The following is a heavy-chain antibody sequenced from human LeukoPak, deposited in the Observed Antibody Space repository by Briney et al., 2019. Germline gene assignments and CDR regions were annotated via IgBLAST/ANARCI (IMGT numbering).Heavy chain of an antibody. J-gene: IGHJ6*02. V-gene: IGHV3-48*01. CDR1: GFTFSSYS. D-gene: IGHD4-17*01. Sequence: PGGSLRLSCAASGFTFSSYSMNWVRQAPGKGLEWVSYISSSSSTIYYADSVKGRFTISRDNSKNTLYLQMNSLRAEDTAVYYCAKPAVTYYYYGMDVWGQGTTVTVSS. CDR2: ISSSSSTI. CDR3: AKPAVTYYYYGMDV.